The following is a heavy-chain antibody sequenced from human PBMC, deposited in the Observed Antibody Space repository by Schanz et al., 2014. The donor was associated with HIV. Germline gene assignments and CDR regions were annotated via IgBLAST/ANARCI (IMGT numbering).Heavy chain of an antibody. V-gene: IGHV1-2*02. D-gene: IGHD3-10*01. CDR1: GYTFTGHA. Sequence: QVQLVQSGAEVKAPGASVKVSCKTSGYTFTGHALHWIRQAPGQGLEWMGWINPNSGATQYAQKFQDRVTMTREKSISTVYMGLTSLTPDDTAVYFCARGASVAARGWFDPFLQGTLIIVSS. CDR2: INPNSGAT. CDR3: ARGASVAARGWFDP. J-gene: IGHJ5*02.